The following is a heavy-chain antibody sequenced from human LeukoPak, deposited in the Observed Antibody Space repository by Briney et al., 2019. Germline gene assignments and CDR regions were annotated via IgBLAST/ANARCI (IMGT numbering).Heavy chain of an antibody. D-gene: IGHD6-13*01. Sequence: PSETLSLTCAVYGGSFSGYYWSWIRQPPGKGLEWIGEINHSGSTNYNPSLKSRVTISVDTSKNQFSLKLSSVTAADTAVYYCARAGAAAGTRLGFAFDIWGQGTMVTVSS. CDR1: GGSFSGYY. V-gene: IGHV4-34*01. J-gene: IGHJ3*02. CDR3: ARAGAAAGTRLGFAFDI. CDR2: INHSGST.